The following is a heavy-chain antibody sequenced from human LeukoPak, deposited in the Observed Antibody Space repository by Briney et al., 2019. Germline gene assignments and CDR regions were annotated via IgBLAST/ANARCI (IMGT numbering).Heavy chain of an antibody. V-gene: IGHV3-23*01. Sequence: GGSLRLSCAASGFTFSSYAMNWVRQAPGKGLEWVSGISGSGGGTYYADSVKGRFTISRDNAKNSLYLQMNSLRAEDTAVYYCARDLRSGPPTRWAAPWGQGTLVTVSS. CDR3: ARDLRSGPPTRWAAP. D-gene: IGHD3-3*01. CDR1: GFTFSSYA. J-gene: IGHJ5*02. CDR2: ISGSGGGT.